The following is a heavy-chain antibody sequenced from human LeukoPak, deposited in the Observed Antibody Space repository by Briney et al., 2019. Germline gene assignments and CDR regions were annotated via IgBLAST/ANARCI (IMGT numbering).Heavy chain of an antibody. CDR1: GYTFTSYG. J-gene: IGHJ5*02. CDR3: ARVIMDTAMVYNWFDP. Sequence: ASVKVSCKASGYTFTSYGISWVRQAPGQRLEWMGWINAGNGNTKYSQKFQGRVTITRDTSASTAYMELSSLRSEDTAVYYCARVIMDTAMVYNWFDPWGQGTLVTVSS. V-gene: IGHV1-3*01. D-gene: IGHD5-18*01. CDR2: INAGNGNT.